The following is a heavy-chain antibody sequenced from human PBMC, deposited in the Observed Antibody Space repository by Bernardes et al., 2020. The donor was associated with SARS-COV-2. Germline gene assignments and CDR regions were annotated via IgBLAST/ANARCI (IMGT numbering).Heavy chain of an antibody. D-gene: IGHD3-16*01. CDR2: ISYDGSNK. CDR1: GFTFSSYG. V-gene: IGHV3-30*18. CDR3: AKSRGGSYYYGMDV. J-gene: IGHJ6*02. Sequence: GGSLRLSCAASGFTFSSYGMHWVRQAPGKGLEWVAVISYDGSNKYNADSVKGRFTISRDNSKNTLYLQMNSLRAEDTAVYYCAKSRGGSYYYGMDVWGQGTTVTVSS.